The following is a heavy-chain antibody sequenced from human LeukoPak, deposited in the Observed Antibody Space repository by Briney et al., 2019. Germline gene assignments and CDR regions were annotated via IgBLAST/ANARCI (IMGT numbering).Heavy chain of an antibody. V-gene: IGHV1-8*01. CDR1: GYTFTSYD. Sequence: GASVKVSCKASGYTFTSYDINWVRQATGQGLEWMGWMNPNSGNTGYAQEFQGRVTMTRNTSISTAYMELSSLRSEDTAVYYCARGRRYSGYDAFGYWGQGTLVTVSS. J-gene: IGHJ4*02. CDR2: MNPNSGNT. CDR3: ARGRRYSGYDAFGY. D-gene: IGHD5-12*01.